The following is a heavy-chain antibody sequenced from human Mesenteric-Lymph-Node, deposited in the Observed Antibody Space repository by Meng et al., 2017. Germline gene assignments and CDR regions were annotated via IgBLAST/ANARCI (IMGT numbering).Heavy chain of an antibody. CDR1: GLTFSTYT. CDR3: AREIGAYSVLTDNYKAEAFDL. V-gene: IGHV4-59*01. Sequence: VSGLTFSTYTTNWVRQAPGKGLEWIGYIYVGGSTNSNPPLKSRVTISVDTSKNQLTLKLRSGTAADTAVYYCAREIGAYSVLTDNYKAEAFDLWGQGTMVTVSS. CDR2: IYVGGST. J-gene: IGHJ3*01. D-gene: IGHD3-9*01.